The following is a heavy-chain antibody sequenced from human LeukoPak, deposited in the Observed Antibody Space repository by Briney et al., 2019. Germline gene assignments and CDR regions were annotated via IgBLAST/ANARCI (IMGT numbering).Heavy chain of an antibody. CDR2: ISSSGSTI. D-gene: IGHD1-26*01. CDR1: GFTFSDYY. V-gene: IGHV3-11*04. Sequence: PGGSLRLSCAASGFTFSDYYMSWIRQAPGKGLEWVSYISSSGSTIYYADSVKGRFTISRDNAKNSLYLQMNSLRAEDTAVYYCAREIGAVGATTRWNYYYGMDVWGQGTTVTVSS. CDR3: AREIGAVGATTRWNYYYGMDV. J-gene: IGHJ6*02.